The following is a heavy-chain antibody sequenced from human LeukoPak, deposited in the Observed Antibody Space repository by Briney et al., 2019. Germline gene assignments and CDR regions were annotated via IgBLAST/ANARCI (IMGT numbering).Heavy chain of an antibody. V-gene: IGHV3-23*01. CDR3: AKDLRTLDAFDI. Sequence: GGSLRLSCVASGFTFTNYGMSWVRQAPGKGLEWVAGISGSGGGTYYADSVNGRFTISRDISKNTLYMQLNSLRAEDTAVYFCAKDLRTLDAFDIWGQGTMVIVSS. CDR2: ISGSGGGT. J-gene: IGHJ3*02. CDR1: GFTFTNYG.